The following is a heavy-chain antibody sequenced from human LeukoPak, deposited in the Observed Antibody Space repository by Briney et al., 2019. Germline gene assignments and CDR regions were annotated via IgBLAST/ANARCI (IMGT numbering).Heavy chain of an antibody. D-gene: IGHD4-17*01. J-gene: IGHJ4*02. V-gene: IGHV3-23*01. CDR2: ISASGGRT. CDR1: GFRFSDFA. Sequence: GGSLRLSCAASGFRFSDFAMSWVRQAPGKGLECVSVISASGGRTYSAESVKARSTISRDNSKNTLYLQMNSLTADDTAVYYCAKGHSDFGTGFDLWGQGTLVTVSS. CDR3: AKGHSDFGTGFDL.